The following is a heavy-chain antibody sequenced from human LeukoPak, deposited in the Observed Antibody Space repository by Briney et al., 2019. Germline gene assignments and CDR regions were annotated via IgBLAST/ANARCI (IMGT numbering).Heavy chain of an antibody. D-gene: IGHD6-13*01. CDR1: GFTFSSYD. J-gene: IGHJ4*02. Sequence: GGSLRLSCAASGFTFSSYDMHWVRQAPGRGLEWVAIILSDGNDKYYADSVKGRFTISRDNSKDTLDLQMNSRIAEDTAVYYCAKDRTSTWSWDYWGQGTLVIVSS. CDR2: ILSDGNDK. CDR3: AKDRTSTWSWDY. V-gene: IGHV3-30*18.